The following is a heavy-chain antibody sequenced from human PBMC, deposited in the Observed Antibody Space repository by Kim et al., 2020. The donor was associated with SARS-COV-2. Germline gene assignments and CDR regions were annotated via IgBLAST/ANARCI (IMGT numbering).Heavy chain of an antibody. D-gene: IGHD2-2*01. CDR2: ISSSSSYI. Sequence: GGSLRLSCAASGFTFSSYSMNGVRQAPGKGLEWVSSISSSSSYIYYADSVKGRFTISRDNAKNSLYLQMNSLRAEDTAVYYCARDLNIVVVPAAYGLVIAAAGRGPNDAFDIWGQGTMVTVSS. CDR3: ARDLNIVVVPAAYGLVIAAAGRGPNDAFDI. CDR1: GFTFSSYS. V-gene: IGHV3-21*04. J-gene: IGHJ3*02.